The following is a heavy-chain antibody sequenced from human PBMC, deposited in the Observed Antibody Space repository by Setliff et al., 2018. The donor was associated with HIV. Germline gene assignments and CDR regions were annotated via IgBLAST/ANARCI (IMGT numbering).Heavy chain of an antibody. CDR3: AKHGFERKSPYNWFDS. J-gene: IGHJ5*01. CDR1: GYSFSDNW. D-gene: IGHD3-16*01. Sequence: GASLKISCKGFGYSFSDNWIGWVRQMPGKGLEWMGIIYPDDSATRYSPSFQGRVTISADKSINTAYMRWRSLRASDTAMYFCAKHGFERKSPYNWFDSWGQGTLVTVSS. CDR2: IYPDDSAT. V-gene: IGHV5-51*01.